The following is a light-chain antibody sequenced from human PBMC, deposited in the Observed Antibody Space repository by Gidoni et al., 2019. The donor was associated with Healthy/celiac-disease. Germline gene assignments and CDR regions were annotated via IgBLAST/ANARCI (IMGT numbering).Light chain of an antibody. CDR1: KDISNY. V-gene: IGKV1-33*01. CDR3: QQYDNLPLT. J-gene: IGKJ4*01. Sequence: DSQMTQSPSSLSASVGDRVTITCQASKDISNYLNWYQQKPGKAPKLLIYDASNLETGVPSMFSGSGSGTDFTFTIRSLQPEDIATYYCQQYDNLPLTFGGGTKVEIK. CDR2: DAS.